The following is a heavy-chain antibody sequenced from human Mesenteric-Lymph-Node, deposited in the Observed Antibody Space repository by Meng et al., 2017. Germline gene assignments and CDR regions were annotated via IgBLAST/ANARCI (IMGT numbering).Heavy chain of an antibody. CDR2: IIPIFGTA. V-gene: IGHV1-69*06. D-gene: IGHD2-21*02. J-gene: IGHJ4*02. Sequence: QVQLVTSGVEVKKPGASVKVSCKASGYTFTSYGISWVQQAPGQGLEWMGGIIPIFGTANYAQKFQGRVTITADKSTSTVYMELSSLRSEDTAVYYCARDCGGDCYFDYWGQGTLVTVSS. CDR3: ARDCGGDCYFDY. CDR1: GYTFTSYG.